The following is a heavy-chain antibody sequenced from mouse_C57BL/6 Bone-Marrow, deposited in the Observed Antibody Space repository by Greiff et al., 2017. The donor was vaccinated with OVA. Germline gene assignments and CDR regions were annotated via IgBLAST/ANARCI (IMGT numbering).Heavy chain of an antibody. CDR3: ASRNDYDARVDY. CDR2: ISSGSSTI. V-gene: IGHV5-17*01. J-gene: IGHJ2*01. CDR1: GFTFSDYG. Sequence: EVMLVESGGGLVKPGGSLKLSCAASGFTFSDYGMHWVRQAPEKGLEWVAYISSGSSTIYYADTVKGRFTISRDNAKNTLFLQMTSLRSEDTAMYYCASRNDYDARVDYWGQGTTLTVSS. D-gene: IGHD2-4*01.